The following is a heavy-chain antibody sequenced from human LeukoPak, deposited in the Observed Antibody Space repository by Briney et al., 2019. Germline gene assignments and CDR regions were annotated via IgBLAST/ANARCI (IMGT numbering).Heavy chain of an antibody. CDR3: ARGLMNPGRKTFPRGKQSGYSYGSLTGY. V-gene: IGHV3-30-3*01. J-gene: IGHJ4*02. Sequence: PGRSLRLSCAASGFTFSSYAMHWVRQAPGKGLEWVAVISYDGSNKYYADSEKGRFTISRDNSKNTLYLQMNSLRAEDTAVYYCARGLMNPGRKTFPRGKQSGYSYGSLTGYWGQGTLVTVSS. CDR1: GFTFSSYA. D-gene: IGHD5-18*01. CDR2: ISYDGSNK.